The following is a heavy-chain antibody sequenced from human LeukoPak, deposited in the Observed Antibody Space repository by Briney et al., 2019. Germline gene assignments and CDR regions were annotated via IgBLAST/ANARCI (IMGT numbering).Heavy chain of an antibody. CDR3: ARNWSPRNYYYMDV. CDR2: MNPNSGNT. Sequence: ASVKVSCKASGYTFTSYDINWVRQATGQGLEWMGWMNPNSGNTGYAQKFQGRVTMTRNTSISTAYMELSSLRSDDTAVYYCARNWSPRNYYYMDVWGKGTTVTVSS. V-gene: IGHV1-8*01. D-gene: IGHD1-14*01. J-gene: IGHJ6*03. CDR1: GYTFTSYD.